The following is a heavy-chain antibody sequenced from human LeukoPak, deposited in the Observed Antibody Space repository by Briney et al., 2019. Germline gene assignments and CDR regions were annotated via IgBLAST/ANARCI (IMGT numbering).Heavy chain of an antibody. Sequence: GESLKISCKGSGYSFTSYWIGWVRQMPGKGLEWMGIIYPGDSDTRYSPSFQGQVTISADKSISTAYLQWSSLKASDTAMYYCARPAAAGPTEGDAFDIWGQGTMVTVSS. V-gene: IGHV5-51*01. CDR3: ARPAAAGPTEGDAFDI. J-gene: IGHJ3*02. D-gene: IGHD6-13*01. CDR2: IYPGDSDT. CDR1: GYSFTSYW.